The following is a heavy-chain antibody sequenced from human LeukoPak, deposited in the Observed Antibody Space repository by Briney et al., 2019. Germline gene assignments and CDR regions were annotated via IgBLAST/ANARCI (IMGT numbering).Heavy chain of an antibody. CDR2: ISGSGGST. Sequence: GGSLRLSCAASGFTFSSYAMSWVRQAPGKGLEWVSVISGSGGSTYYADSVKGRFTISRDSAKNSLYLQMNSLRAEDTAVYYCARHTYSGGKFDCWGQGTLVTVS. D-gene: IGHD5-12*01. CDR1: GFTFSSYA. CDR3: ARHTYSGGKFDC. J-gene: IGHJ4*02. V-gene: IGHV3-23*01.